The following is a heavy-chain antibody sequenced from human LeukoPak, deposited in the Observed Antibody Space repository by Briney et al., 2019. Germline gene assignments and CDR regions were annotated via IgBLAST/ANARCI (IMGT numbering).Heavy chain of an antibody. CDR3: ATVGATRSTGY. J-gene: IGHJ4*02. D-gene: IGHD1-26*01. CDR1: GYTFTSYY. CDR2: INPSGGST. Sequence: ASVKVSCKASGYTFTSYYMHWVRQAPGQGLEWMGIINPSGGSTSYAQKLQGRVTMTTDTSTSTAYMELRSLRSDDTAVYYCATVGATRSTGYWGQGTLVTVSS. V-gene: IGHV1-46*01.